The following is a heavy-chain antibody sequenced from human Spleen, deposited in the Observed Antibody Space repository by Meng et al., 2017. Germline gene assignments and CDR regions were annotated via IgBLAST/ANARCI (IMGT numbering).Heavy chain of an antibody. CDR1: GITVSSNY. V-gene: IGHV3-7*01. CDR2: VGQDGSEK. Sequence: GESLKISCAASGITVSSNYMNWVRQAPGKGLEWVASVGQDGSEKYFVDSVKGRFTISRDDAKNTVYLQMNSLRAEDTAVYYCARDADWVIFDHWGQGALVTVSS. D-gene: IGHD3-9*01. J-gene: IGHJ4*02. CDR3: ARDADWVIFDH.